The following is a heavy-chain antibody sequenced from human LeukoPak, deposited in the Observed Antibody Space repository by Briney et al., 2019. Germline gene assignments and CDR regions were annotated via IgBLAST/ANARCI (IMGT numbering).Heavy chain of an antibody. D-gene: IGHD3-10*01. CDR2: IRYDGSNK. CDR3: AKVYSATMVRGVIIPRGMDV. Sequence: GGSLRLSCAASGFTFSSYGMHWVRQAPGKGLEWVAFIRYDGSNKYYADSVKGRFTISRDNFKNTLYLQMNSLRAEDTAVYYCAKVYSATMVRGVIIPRGMDVWGQGTTVTVSS. CDR1: GFTFSSYG. J-gene: IGHJ6*02. V-gene: IGHV3-30*02.